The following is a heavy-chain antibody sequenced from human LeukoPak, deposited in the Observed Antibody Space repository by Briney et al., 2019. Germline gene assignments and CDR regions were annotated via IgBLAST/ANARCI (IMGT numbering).Heavy chain of an antibody. V-gene: IGHV3-9*03. Sequence: SLRLSCAASGFTFDDYAMRWVRPAPGKGLEWVSVISWNSGSICYADSVKGRFTISRDNAKNSLYLQMNSLRAEDMASYYCAKGAFAYYYGSGSYYFDYWGQGTLVTVSS. CDR2: ISWNSGSI. J-gene: IGHJ4*02. D-gene: IGHD3-10*01. CDR3: AKGAFAYYYGSGSYYFDY. CDR1: GFTFDDYA.